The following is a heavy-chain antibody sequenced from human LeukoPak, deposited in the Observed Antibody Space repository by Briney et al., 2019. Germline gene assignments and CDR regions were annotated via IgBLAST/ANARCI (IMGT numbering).Heavy chain of an antibody. V-gene: IGHV4-59*01. J-gene: IGHJ4*02. CDR3: ARAKYGDFVDS. CDR2: IYYSGNT. CDR1: GDSISSYY. Sequence: KPSETLSLTCTVSGDSISSYYWSWIRQPPGKGLEWIGHIYYSGNTNYNPSLKSRVTISIDTSKNQFFLKVSSVTAADTAVYYCARAKYGDFVDSWGQGTQVTVSS. D-gene: IGHD4-17*01.